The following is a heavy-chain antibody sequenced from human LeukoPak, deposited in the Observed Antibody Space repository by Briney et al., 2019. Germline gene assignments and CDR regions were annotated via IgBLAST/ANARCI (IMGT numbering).Heavy chain of an antibody. CDR1: GGTFSSYA. Sequence: ASVKVSCKASGGTFSSYAISWVRQAPGQGLEWMGGIIPIFGTANYAQKFQGRVTITADESTSTAYMELSSRRSEDTAVYYCARGRVRLVGTTDFDYWGQGTLVTVSS. D-gene: IGHD1-26*01. V-gene: IGHV1-69*13. J-gene: IGHJ4*02. CDR3: ARGRVRLVGTTDFDY. CDR2: IIPIFGTA.